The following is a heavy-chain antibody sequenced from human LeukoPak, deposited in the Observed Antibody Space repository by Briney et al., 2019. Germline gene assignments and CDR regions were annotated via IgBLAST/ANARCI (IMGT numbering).Heavy chain of an antibody. V-gene: IGHV1-18*01. CDR1: GYTFTNYG. CDR3: ARRSTLYSSGRFYFDY. J-gene: IGHJ4*02. D-gene: IGHD6-19*01. CDR2: ISAHDGTR. Sequence: ASVKVSCKASGYTFTNYGITWVRQAPGQGLEWMGWISAHDGTRNYALRHEDRVTMTTDTSTSTAYMELRGLRSDDTAVYYCARRSTLYSSGRFYFDYWGQGTLVTVSS.